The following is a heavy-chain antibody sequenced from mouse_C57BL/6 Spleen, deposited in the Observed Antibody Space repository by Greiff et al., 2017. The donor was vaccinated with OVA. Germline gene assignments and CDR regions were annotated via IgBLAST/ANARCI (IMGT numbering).Heavy chain of an antibody. CDR3: ANLKAYYFDY. Sequence: EVQLQQSGPELVKPGASVKISCKASGYTFTDYYMNWVKQSHGKSLEWIGDINPNNGGTSYNQKFKGKATLTVDKSSSTAYMELRSMTSEDSAVYYCANLKAYYFDYWGQGTTLTVSS. J-gene: IGHJ2*01. D-gene: IGHD1-3*01. CDR2: INPNNGGT. V-gene: IGHV1-26*01. CDR1: GYTFTDYY.